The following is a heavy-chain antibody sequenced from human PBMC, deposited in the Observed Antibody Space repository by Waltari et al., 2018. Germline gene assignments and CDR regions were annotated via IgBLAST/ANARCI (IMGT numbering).Heavy chain of an antibody. D-gene: IGHD6-19*01. CDR2: IDYSAST. CDR3: ATKRESSASGFDY. J-gene: IGHJ4*02. CDR1: GGSISSSSYY. V-gene: IGHV4-39*01. Sequence: QLQLQESGPGLVKPSETLSFTCTVSGGSISSSSYYWGWIRQPPGKGREWIGSIDYSASTYYNPSLKSRVTISVDTSKNQCSLKLSSVTAADTAVYYCATKRESSASGFDYWGQGTLVTVSS.